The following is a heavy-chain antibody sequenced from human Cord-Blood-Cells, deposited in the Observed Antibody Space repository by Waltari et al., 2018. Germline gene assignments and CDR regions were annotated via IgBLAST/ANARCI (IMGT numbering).Heavy chain of an antibody. CDR2: ISPGDSDT. CDR3: ARTSWYISSWSYACDI. J-gene: IGHJ3*02. D-gene: IGHD6-13*01. Sequence: EVQLVQSGAEVKKPGESLKISCTGSGYSFTSYWIGWVRQMPGNGLEWMGIISPGDSDTRYRPSFQGQVTISADKAISTAHLEWSSLKASDTAMYDCARTSWYISSWSYACDIWGQGTMVTVSS. V-gene: IGHV5-51*01. CDR1: GYSFTSYW.